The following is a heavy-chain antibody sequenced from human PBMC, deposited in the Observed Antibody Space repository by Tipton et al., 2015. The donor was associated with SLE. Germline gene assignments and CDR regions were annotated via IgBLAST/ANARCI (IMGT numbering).Heavy chain of an antibody. CDR3: ARLWSGYHHVPVESD. CDR2: LYAGGST. Sequence: TLSLTCSVSGVSISTSRYYWGWIRQSPGQGLEWVGSLYAGGSTYFHPSLKSRASISADASKNHFSLKLSSVTAADSAVYYCARLWSGYHHVPVESDWGQGTLVTVSS. J-gene: IGHJ4*02. D-gene: IGHD3-3*01. V-gene: IGHV4-39*02. CDR1: GVSISTSRYY.